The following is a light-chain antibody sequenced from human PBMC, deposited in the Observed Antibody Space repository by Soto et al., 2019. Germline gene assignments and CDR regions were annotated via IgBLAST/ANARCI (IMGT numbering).Light chain of an antibody. CDR2: EVT. CDR3: SSYTNINTRACV. Sequence: QSALTQPPSASGSLGQSVTISCTGTSSDVGAYNRVSWYQQHPGKAPKLIIYEVTDRPSGVSNRFSGSKSGNTASLTISGLQAEDEAEYYCSSYTNINTRACVFGTGTKVTVL. V-gene: IGLV2-14*01. J-gene: IGLJ1*01. CDR1: SSDVGAYNR.